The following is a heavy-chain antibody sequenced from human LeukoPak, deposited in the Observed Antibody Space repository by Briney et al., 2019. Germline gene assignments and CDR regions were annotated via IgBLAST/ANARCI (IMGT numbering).Heavy chain of an antibody. J-gene: IGHJ6*02. CDR1: GYTFTSYG. D-gene: IGHD6-19*01. V-gene: IGHV1-18*01. CDR3: ARDISSGWYPPGYYYYGMDV. CDR2: ISAYNGNT. Sequence: ASVKVSCKASGYTFTSYGISWVRQAPGQGLEWMGWISAYNGNTNYAQKLQGRVTMTTDTSTSTAYMELWSLRSDDTAVYYCARDISSGWYPPGYYYYGMDVWGQGTTVTVSS.